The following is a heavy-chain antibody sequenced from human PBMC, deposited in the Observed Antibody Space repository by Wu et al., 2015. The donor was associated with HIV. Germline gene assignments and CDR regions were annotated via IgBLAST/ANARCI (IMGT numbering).Heavy chain of an antibody. Sequence: QVQLVQSGAEVKKPGASVKVSCKASGYTFIGYYLHWVRQAPGQGLEWMGWIIPNRAATNYAQKFRGRVTMTGDTSISTAYMELRSLRFDDTAVYYCARGQRVTYYYDSSPRFGPWGQGTLVTVSS. CDR3: ARGQRVTYYYDSSPRFGP. V-gene: IGHV1-2*02. J-gene: IGHJ5*02. D-gene: IGHD3-22*01. CDR2: IIPNRAAT. CDR1: GYTFIGYY.